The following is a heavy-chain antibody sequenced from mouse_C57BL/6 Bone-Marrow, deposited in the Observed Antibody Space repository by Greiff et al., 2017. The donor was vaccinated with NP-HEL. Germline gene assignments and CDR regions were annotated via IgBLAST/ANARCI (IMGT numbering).Heavy chain of an antibody. CDR2: IYWDDDK. J-gene: IGHJ1*03. V-gene: IGHV8-12*01. CDR3: ARRGYYDYDGWYFDV. CDR1: GFSLSTSGMG. Sequence: QVTLKVCGPGILQSSQTLSLTCSFSGFSLSTSGMGVSWIRQPSGKGLEWLAHIYWDDDKRYNPSLKSRLTISKDTSRNQVFLKITSVDTADTATYYCARRGYYDYDGWYFDVWGTGTTVTVSS. D-gene: IGHD2-4*01.